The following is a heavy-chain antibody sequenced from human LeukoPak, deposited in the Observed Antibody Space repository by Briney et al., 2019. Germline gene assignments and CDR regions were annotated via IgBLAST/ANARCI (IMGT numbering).Heavy chain of an antibody. Sequence: ASVKVSCKASGYTFTSSDINWVRQATGQGLKWMGCVNPNSGNTAYAQKFQGRVTMTRDASISTAYMELSSLRFDDTAVYYCAGEVGAENWFDPWGQGTLVTVSS. V-gene: IGHV1-8*01. D-gene: IGHD1-26*01. CDR2: VNPNSGNT. CDR1: GYTFTSSD. CDR3: AGEVGAENWFDP. J-gene: IGHJ5*02.